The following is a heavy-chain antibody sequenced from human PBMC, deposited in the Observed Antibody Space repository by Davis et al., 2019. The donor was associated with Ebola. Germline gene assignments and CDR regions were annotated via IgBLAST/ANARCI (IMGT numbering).Heavy chain of an antibody. CDR2: ISWNSASI. J-gene: IGHJ4*02. CDR1: GFIFDDYS. V-gene: IGHV3-9*01. CDR3: ARDSGFDS. Sequence: SLKISCAASGFIFDDYSMHWVRQAPGKGLQWVAGISWNSASIDYADSVKGRFTSSRDNAKNSLYLQMNSLRDEDTAVYYCARDSGFDSWGQGTLVTVSS. D-gene: IGHD3-10*01.